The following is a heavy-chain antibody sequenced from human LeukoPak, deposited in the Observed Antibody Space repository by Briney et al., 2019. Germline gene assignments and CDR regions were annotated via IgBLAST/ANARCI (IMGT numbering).Heavy chain of an antibody. D-gene: IGHD3-22*01. CDR3: ARADEYYYDGSGYYY. V-gene: IGHV3-33*01. Sequence: GGSLRLSCAASGFTFSSYGMHWVRQAPGKGLEWVAVIWYDGSNKYYADSVKGRFTISRDNAKNSLYLQMNSLRAEDTAVYYCARADEYYYDGSGYYYWGQGTLVTVSS. CDR1: GFTFSSYG. CDR2: IWYDGSNK. J-gene: IGHJ4*02.